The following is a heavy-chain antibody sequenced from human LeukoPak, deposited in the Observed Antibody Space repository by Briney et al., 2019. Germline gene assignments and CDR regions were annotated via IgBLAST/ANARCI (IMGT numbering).Heavy chain of an antibody. Sequence: GGSLRLSCAASGFTFSSYAMSWVRQAPGKGLEWVSSITSSGAATYYADSVKGRFTISRDNSKNTLYLQMNSLRAEDTAVYYCAKDRIVVVPAASDAFDIWGQGTMVTVSS. CDR1: GFTFSSYA. CDR3: AKDRIVVVPAASDAFDI. V-gene: IGHV3-23*01. D-gene: IGHD2-2*01. CDR2: ITSSGAAT. J-gene: IGHJ3*02.